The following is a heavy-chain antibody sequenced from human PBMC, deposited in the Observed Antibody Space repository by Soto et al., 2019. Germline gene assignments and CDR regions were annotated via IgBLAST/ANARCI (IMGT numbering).Heavy chain of an antibody. Sequence: QVQLVQSGAEVKKPGASVKVSCKASGYTFTSYGISWVRQAPGQGLEWMGWISVYNGNTNYVQKLQGRVTMTTDTATSTAYMELRSLRSDDTAVYYCARDYDNSGYYYSRDAFDIWGQGTMVTVSS. CDR1: GYTFTSYG. J-gene: IGHJ3*02. CDR2: ISVYNGNT. D-gene: IGHD3-22*01. V-gene: IGHV1-18*01. CDR3: ARDYDNSGYYYSRDAFDI.